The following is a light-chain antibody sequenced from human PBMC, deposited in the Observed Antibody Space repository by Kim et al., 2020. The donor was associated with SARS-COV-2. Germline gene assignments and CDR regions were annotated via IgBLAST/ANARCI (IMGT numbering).Light chain of an antibody. CDR3: LQGTHWPRT. Sequence: QAYISCRSSESRVDSNGRTFLHWFQQRPGQSPRRLIFEVSNRESGVPDRFSGSGSGTDFTLEINRVEAEDVGIYFCLQGTHWPRTFGQGTKVDIK. J-gene: IGKJ1*01. CDR2: EVS. CDR1: ESRVDSNGRTF. V-gene: IGKV2-30*01.